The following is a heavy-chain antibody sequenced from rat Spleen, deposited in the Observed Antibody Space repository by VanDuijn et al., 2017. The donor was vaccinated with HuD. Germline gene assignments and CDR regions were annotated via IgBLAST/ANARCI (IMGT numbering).Heavy chain of an antibody. CDR3: ARQGRGPSYFDY. CDR2: ISYDGSRT. CDR1: GFTFNNYW. Sequence: EVQLVESGGGLVQPGRSLKLSCVASGFTFNNYWMTWIRQAPGKGLEWVATISYDGSRTYYRDSVKGRFTISRDHAKSTLYLQMDSLRSEDTATYYCARQGRGPSYFDYWGQGVMVTVSS. J-gene: IGHJ2*01. V-gene: IGHV5-29*01. D-gene: IGHD1-11*01.